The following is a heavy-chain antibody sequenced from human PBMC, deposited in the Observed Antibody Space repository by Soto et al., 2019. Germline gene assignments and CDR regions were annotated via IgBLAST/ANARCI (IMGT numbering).Heavy chain of an antibody. CDR1: GGTFSSYA. V-gene: IGHV1-69*13. CDR2: IIPIFGTA. J-gene: IGHJ6*02. D-gene: IGHD6-13*01. Sequence: GPPVKVSCKASGGTFSSYAISWVRQAPGQGLEWMGGIIPIFGTANYAQKFQGRVTITADESTSTAYMELSSLRSEDTAVYYCARDSVVGGAPYSSRHYYYYGMDVWGQGTTVTVSS. CDR3: ARDSVVGGAPYSSRHYYYYGMDV.